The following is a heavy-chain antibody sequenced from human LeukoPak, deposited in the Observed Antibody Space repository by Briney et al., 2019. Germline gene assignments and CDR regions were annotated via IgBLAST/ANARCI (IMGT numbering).Heavy chain of an antibody. CDR3: ARPNSVGATVN. V-gene: IGHV4-61*10. CDR2: IYYSGST. Sequence: SETLSLTCTVSGGSISSGSYYWSWIRQPAGKGLEWIGYIYYSGSTNYNPSLKSRVTISVDTSKNQFSLKLSSVTAADTAVYYCARPNSVGATVNWGQGTLVTVSS. J-gene: IGHJ4*02. D-gene: IGHD1-26*01. CDR1: GGSISSGSYY.